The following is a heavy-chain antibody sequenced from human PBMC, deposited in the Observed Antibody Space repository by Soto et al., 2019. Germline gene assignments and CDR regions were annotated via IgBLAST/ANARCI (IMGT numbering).Heavy chain of an antibody. V-gene: IGHV3-74*01. D-gene: IGHD6-13*01. CDR2: INSDESTT. CDR3: VRGPSGQLGNWFDP. CDR1: GFTFNIYW. Sequence: EVQLVESGGGLVQPGGSLRLSCAASGFTFNIYWMHWVRQAPGKGLVWVSRINSDESTTNYADSVKGRFTISRDNAKNTLYLQRDSLRAEDTAVYYCVRGPSGQLGNWFDPWGQGTLVTVSS. J-gene: IGHJ5*02.